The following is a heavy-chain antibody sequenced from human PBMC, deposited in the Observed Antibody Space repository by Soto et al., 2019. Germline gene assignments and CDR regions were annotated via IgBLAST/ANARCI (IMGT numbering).Heavy chain of an antibody. J-gene: IGHJ4*02. CDR1: GFTFDDYA. CDR3: AMSNSNDLYYHFES. D-gene: IGHD3-22*01. CDR2: INWDSDTI. V-gene: IGHV3-9*01. Sequence: PGGSLRLSCAASGFTFDDYAMHWVRQAPGKGLEWVSGINWDSDTICYADSVKGRFTVSRDNAKGSLLLQMSSLRAEDTAVYFCAMSNSNDLYYHFESWGQGTPVTVSS.